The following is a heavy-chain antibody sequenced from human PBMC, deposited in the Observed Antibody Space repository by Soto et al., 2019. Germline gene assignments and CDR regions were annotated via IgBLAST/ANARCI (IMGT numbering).Heavy chain of an antibody. CDR1: GFTFSNYA. Sequence: EVQLLESGGGLVQPGGSLRLSCAASGFTFSNYAMSWVRQAPGKGLEWVSGISGGGGSSYYADSVKGRFTISRDNSKNTLYLQMNSLRAEDTAVYYFAHNCGVDCHSVFFYWGQGTLLIVSS. V-gene: IGHV3-23*01. CDR3: AHNCGVDCHSVFFY. CDR2: ISGGGGSS. J-gene: IGHJ4*02. D-gene: IGHD2-21*02.